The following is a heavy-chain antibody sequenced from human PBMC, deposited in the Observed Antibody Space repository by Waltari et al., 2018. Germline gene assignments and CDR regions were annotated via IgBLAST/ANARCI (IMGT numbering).Heavy chain of an antibody. J-gene: IGHJ4*02. Sequence: EVQVVDSGGGLVQPGGSLRLSCAASGFTLSNYWIHWVRQAPGQGLVWVSIMSADGSVRRYADSVKGRFTISRDNVKNMLYLQMDSLRAEDTAVYYCARDGGRNLDYWGQGTLVVVSS. D-gene: IGHD6-25*01. CDR3: ARDGGRNLDY. CDR2: MSADGSVR. CDR1: GFTLSNYW. V-gene: IGHV3-74*01.